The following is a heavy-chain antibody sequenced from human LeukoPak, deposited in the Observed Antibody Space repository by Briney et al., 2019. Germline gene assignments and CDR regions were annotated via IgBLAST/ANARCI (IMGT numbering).Heavy chain of an antibody. CDR1: GFTFSNYW. Sequence: PGGSLRLSCAASGFTFSNYWMHWVRQAPGKGLVWVSRINSDGYYTRYADSVKGRFTISRDNAKNTLYLQMNSLRAEDTAVYYCASLIPGLLYHYDGSGPTDYSLDVWGKGTTVTVSS. CDR3: ASLIPGLLYHYDGSGPTDYSLDV. V-gene: IGHV3-74*01. J-gene: IGHJ6*03. CDR2: INSDGYYT. D-gene: IGHD3-22*01.